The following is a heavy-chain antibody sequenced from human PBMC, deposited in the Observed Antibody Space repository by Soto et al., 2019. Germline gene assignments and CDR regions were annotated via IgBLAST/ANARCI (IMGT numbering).Heavy chain of an antibody. J-gene: IGHJ3*01. V-gene: IGHV3-23*01. D-gene: IGHD3-22*01. Sequence: PGGSLRLSCAASGFTFSSYAMSWVRQAPGKGLEWVSAISGSGGSTYYADSVKGRFTISRDNSKNTLYLQMNSLRAEDTAVYYYYNDPACFCVVYAFDFWGQGTLVTVSS. CDR2: ISGSGGST. CDR1: GFTFSSYA. CDR3: YNDPACFCVVYAFDF.